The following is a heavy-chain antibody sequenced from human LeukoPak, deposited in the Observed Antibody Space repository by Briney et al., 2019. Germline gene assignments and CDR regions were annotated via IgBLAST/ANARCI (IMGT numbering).Heavy chain of an antibody. CDR3: ARLPTGVAGTVDC. D-gene: IGHD6-19*01. J-gene: IGHJ4*02. V-gene: IGHV1-2*02. Sequence: ASVKVSCKASGYTFTDYYMHWLRQVPGQGLECMGWIHPRSGETNYAQKFQGRLAMTRDTSISTAYMELSSLKSDDTALYYCARLPTGVAGTVDCWGQGTLVTVSS. CDR2: IHPRSGET. CDR1: GYTFTDYY.